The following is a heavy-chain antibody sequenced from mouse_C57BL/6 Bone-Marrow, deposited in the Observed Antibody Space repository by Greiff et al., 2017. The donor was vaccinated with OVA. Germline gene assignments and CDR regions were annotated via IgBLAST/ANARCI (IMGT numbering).Heavy chain of an antibody. Sequence: QVHVKQSGAELVKPGASVKISCKASGYAFSSYWMNWVKQRPGKGLEWIGQIYPGDGDTNYNGKFKGKATLTADKSSSTAYMQLSSLTSEDSAVYFCAKGDGTPYFDYWGQGTTLTVSS. CDR2: IYPGDGDT. J-gene: IGHJ2*01. CDR1: GYAFSSYW. D-gene: IGHD2-1*01. CDR3: AKGDGTPYFDY. V-gene: IGHV1-80*01.